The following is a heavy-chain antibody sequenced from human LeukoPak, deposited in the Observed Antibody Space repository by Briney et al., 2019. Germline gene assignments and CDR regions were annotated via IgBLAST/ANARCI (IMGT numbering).Heavy chain of an antibody. CDR3: ARPLGTSGSRGYYFDY. CDR2: IKQDGSEK. J-gene: IGHJ4*02. D-gene: IGHD1-26*01. CDR1: GFTFSSYW. Sequence: GGSLRLSCAASGFTFSSYWMSWVRQAPGKGLEWVANIKQDGSEKYYVDSMKGRFTISRDNARNSLYLQMNSLRAEDTAVYYCARPLGTSGSRGYYFDYWGQGTLVTVSS. V-gene: IGHV3-7*01.